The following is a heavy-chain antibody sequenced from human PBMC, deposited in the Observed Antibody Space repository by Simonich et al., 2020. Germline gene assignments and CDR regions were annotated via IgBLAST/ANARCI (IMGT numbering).Heavy chain of an antibody. V-gene: IGHV4-59*01. D-gene: IGHD2-15*01. CDR1: GGSISSYY. Sequence: QVQLQESGPGLVKPSETLSLTCTVSGGSISSYYWSWIRQPPGKGLEWIGYIYYRWSTNYNPPLKRRVTISVDTSKNQFSLKLSAVTAADTAVYYCARGGLYFDYWGQGTLVTVSS. CDR3: ARGGLYFDY. CDR2: IYYRWST. J-gene: IGHJ4*02.